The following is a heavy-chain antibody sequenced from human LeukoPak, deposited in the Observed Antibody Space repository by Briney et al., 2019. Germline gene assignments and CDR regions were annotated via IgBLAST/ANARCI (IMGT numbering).Heavy chain of an antibody. J-gene: IGHJ4*02. CDR3: AKGPLPRIDY. Sequence: GGSLRLSCAASGFTFSSYGMHWVRQAPGKGLEWVAFIRYDGSNKYYADSVKGRFTISRDNAKNSLYLQMNSLRAEDTAVYYCAKGPLPRIDYWGQGTLVTVSS. V-gene: IGHV3-30*02. CDR2: IRYDGSNK. CDR1: GFTFSSYG.